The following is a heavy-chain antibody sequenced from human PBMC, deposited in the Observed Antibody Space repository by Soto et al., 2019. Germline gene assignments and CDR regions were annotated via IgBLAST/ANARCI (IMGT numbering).Heavy chain of an antibody. CDR2: IIPILGIA. CDR3: ARGDRGYYGSGSCPDY. CDR1: GGTFSSYT. D-gene: IGHD3-10*01. V-gene: IGHV1-69*02. Sequence: QVQLVQSGAEVKKPGSSVKVSCKASGGTFSSYTISWVRQAPGQGLEWMGRIIPILGIANYAQKFQGRVTITADKSTSTAYMELSSLRSEDTAVYYCARGDRGYYGSGSCPDYWGQGTLVTVSS. J-gene: IGHJ4*02.